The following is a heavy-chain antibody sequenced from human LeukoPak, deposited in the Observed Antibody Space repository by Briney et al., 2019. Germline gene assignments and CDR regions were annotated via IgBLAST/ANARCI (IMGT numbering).Heavy chain of an antibody. CDR1: GFTFNTYI. V-gene: IGHV3-21*06. Sequence: PGGSLRLSCAASGFTFNTYIMNWVRQAPGKGREWGSSISSGRSYIQYADSAKGRFTISRDNAKNSMYLQINSLRAEDTAVYYCARDQYCGDCYPGDPFEIWGQGTMVTVYS. CDR2: ISSGRSYI. D-gene: IGHD2-21*02. J-gene: IGHJ3*02. CDR3: ARDQYCGDCYPGDPFEI.